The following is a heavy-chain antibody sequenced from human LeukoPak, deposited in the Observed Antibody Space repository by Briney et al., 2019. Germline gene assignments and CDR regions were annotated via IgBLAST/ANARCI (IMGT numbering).Heavy chain of an antibody. Sequence: GGSLRLSCATSGFTFNSYGTNWVRQAPGKGLEWVAFIRYDGSNKYYADSVKGRFTISRDNSKNTLYLQMNSLRAEDTAVYYCAKDQYKTYYYDSSGPIGRCDYWGQGTLVTVSS. J-gene: IGHJ4*02. V-gene: IGHV3-30*02. D-gene: IGHD3-22*01. CDR3: AKDQYKTYYYDSSGPIGRCDY. CDR2: IRYDGSNK. CDR1: GFTFNSYG.